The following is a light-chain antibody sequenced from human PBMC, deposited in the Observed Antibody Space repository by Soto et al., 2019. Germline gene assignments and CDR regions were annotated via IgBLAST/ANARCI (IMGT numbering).Light chain of an antibody. CDR3: QKYSSVPV. Sequence: DIQMTQSPTSLSASVGDRVTITCRASQGIRNFVAWYQQNPGKAPKLLIYSASTLRSGVPSRFSGSGSGTDLTLTINSLQPEDVATYSCQKYSSVPVFGPGTKVEIK. J-gene: IGKJ3*01. V-gene: IGKV1-27*01. CDR2: SAS. CDR1: QGIRNF.